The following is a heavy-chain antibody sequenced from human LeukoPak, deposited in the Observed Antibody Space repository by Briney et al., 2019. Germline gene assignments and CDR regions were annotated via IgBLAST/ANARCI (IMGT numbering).Heavy chain of an antibody. CDR3: ARVGTIYYDSSVGPFDI. Sequence: SVKVSCKASGDTFSRYSISWVRQAPGQGLEWMRGITPTLGTPDYSQKFQGRVTITADESTSTVYMEMSSLRSEDTAVYYCARVGTIYYDSSVGPFDIWGQGTMVTVSS. CDR1: GDTFSRYS. V-gene: IGHV1-69*13. D-gene: IGHD3-22*01. J-gene: IGHJ3*02. CDR2: ITPTLGTP.